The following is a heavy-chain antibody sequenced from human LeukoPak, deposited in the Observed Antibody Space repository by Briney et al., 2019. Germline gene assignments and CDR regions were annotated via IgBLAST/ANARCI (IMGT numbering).Heavy chain of an antibody. Sequence: EASVTVSCTASGYTFTISAMHWVRQAPGQRLEWMGWINPGNGNTKSSQRFQGRVIITRDTSASTAYMELSNLTSEDTAVYYCARAGRAIATPGYWGQGTLVTVSS. CDR2: INPGNGNT. D-gene: IGHD1-26*01. J-gene: IGHJ4*02. CDR3: ARAGRAIATPGY. V-gene: IGHV1-3*01. CDR1: GYTFTISA.